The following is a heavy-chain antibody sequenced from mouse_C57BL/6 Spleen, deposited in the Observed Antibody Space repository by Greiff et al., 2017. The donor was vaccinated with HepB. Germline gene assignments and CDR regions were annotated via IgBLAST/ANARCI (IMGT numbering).Heavy chain of an antibody. D-gene: IGHD1-1*01. Sequence: EVKVEESGPGLVKPSQSLSLTCSVTGYSITSGYYWNWIRQFPGNKLEWMGYISYDGSNNYNPSLKNRISITRDTSKHQFFLKLNSVTTEDTATYYCARDKDYGSSYDYFDYWGQGTTLTVSS. CDR3: ARDKDYGSSYDYFDY. CDR1: GYSITSGYY. V-gene: IGHV3-6*01. J-gene: IGHJ2*01. CDR2: ISYDGSN.